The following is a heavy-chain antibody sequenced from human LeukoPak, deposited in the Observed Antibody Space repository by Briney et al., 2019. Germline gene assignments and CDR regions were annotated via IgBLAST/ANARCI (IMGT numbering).Heavy chain of an antibody. Sequence: GGSLRLSCAASGFTFSSYAMSWVRQAPGKGLEWVSAISGSGGSTYYADSVKGRFTISRDNSKNTLYLRMNSLRAEDTAVYYCATRAGDYSYYFDYWGQGTLVTVSS. V-gene: IGHV3-23*01. CDR1: GFTFSSYA. D-gene: IGHD4-17*01. CDR3: ATRAGDYSYYFDY. J-gene: IGHJ4*02. CDR2: ISGSGGST.